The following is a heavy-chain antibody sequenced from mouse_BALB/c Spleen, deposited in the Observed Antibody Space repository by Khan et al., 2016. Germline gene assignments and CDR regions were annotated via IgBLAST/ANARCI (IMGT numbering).Heavy chain of an antibody. D-gene: IGHD1-1*01. J-gene: IGHJ2*01. Sequence: EVQLQESGPGLVKPSQSLSLTCSVTGYSITSGYYWNWIRQFPGNKLEWMGYISYDGSNNYNPSLKNRISITRDTSKNQFFLKLNSVTTEGTATYYCARDGSSFDYWGQGTTLTVSS. CDR1: GYSITSGYY. V-gene: IGHV3-6*02. CDR3: ARDGSSFDY. CDR2: ISYDGSN.